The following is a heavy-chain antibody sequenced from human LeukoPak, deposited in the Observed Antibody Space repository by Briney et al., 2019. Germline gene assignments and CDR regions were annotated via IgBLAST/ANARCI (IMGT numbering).Heavy chain of an antibody. CDR1: GGTFSSYA. V-gene: IGHV1-69*05. J-gene: IGHJ6*03. CDR2: IIPIFGTA. CDR3: AMGLAAAGTSYYYYMDV. Sequence: SVKVSCKASGGTFSSYAISWVRQAPGQGLEWMGRIIPIFGTANYAQKFQGRVTITTDESTSTAYMELSSLRSEDTAVYYSAMGLAAAGTSYYYYMDVWGKGTTVTVSS. D-gene: IGHD6-13*01.